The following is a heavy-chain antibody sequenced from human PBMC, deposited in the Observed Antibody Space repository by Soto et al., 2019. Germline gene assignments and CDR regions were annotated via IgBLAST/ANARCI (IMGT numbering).Heavy chain of an antibody. V-gene: IGHV4-30-2*05. Sequence: SETLSLTCAVSGGSISSGGYSWTWIRQPPGKGLEWVGHTYHTGTAYYSPSLKSRVTISVDTSKNQFSLKLSSVTAADTAMYYCARLSIQGLLDYYYYGMDVWGQGTTVT. CDR1: GGSISSGGYS. J-gene: IGHJ6*02. CDR3: ARLSIQGLLDYYYYGMDV. CDR2: TYHTGTA.